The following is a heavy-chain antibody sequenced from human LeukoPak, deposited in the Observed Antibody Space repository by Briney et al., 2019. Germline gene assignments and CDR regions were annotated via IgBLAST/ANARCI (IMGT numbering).Heavy chain of an antibody. D-gene: IGHD5-24*01. V-gene: IGHV4-30-4*01. CDR3: ASGRWLQPLDY. Sequence: SETLSLTCTVSGGSISSGDYYWSWIRQPPGKGLEWIGYIYYSGSTNYNPSLKSRVTISVDTSKNQFSLKLSSVTAADTAVYYCASGRWLQPLDYWGQGTLVTVSS. CDR1: GGSISSGDYY. CDR2: IYYSGST. J-gene: IGHJ4*02.